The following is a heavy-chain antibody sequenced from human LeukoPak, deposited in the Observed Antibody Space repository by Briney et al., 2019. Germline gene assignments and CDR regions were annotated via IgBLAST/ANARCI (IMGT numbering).Heavy chain of an antibody. V-gene: IGHV3-7*05. CDR3: AYFEY. Sequence: GGSVRLSCAASGFSFSGHWMNWVGQPPGKGLEWVANIKREGREKYYVDSVKGRFTISRDEAKRTVDLQMDNMRAEDTAIYYWAYFEYCGQRALFSASS. J-gene: IGHJ4*02. CDR1: GFSFSGHW. CDR2: IKREGREK.